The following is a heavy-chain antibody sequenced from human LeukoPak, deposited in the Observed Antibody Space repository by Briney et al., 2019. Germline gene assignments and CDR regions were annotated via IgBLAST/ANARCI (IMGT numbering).Heavy chain of an antibody. V-gene: IGHV3-64*01. CDR3: AKSAGSVAGPHDAFDI. Sequence: GGSLRLSCAASGFTFSSYAMHWVRQAPGKGLEYVSAISSNGGSTYYANSVKGRFTISRDNSKNTLYLQMGSLRAEDMALYYCAKSAGSVAGPHDAFDIWGQGTMVTVSS. CDR1: GFTFSSYA. CDR2: ISSNGGST. D-gene: IGHD6-19*01. J-gene: IGHJ3*02.